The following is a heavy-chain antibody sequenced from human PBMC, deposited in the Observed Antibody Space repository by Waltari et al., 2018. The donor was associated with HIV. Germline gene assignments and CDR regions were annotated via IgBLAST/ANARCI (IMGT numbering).Heavy chain of an antibody. Sequence: EVQLVESGGGLVQPGGSRQLSCLTSGFPFGSFSMSWVRQAPGKGVEWVANINKDSSERKYVDSVKGRFTIYRDNANNSLFLYVSSLRTEDTALYYCAREVSGSPYYFNYWGQGALLTVSS. J-gene: IGHJ4*02. D-gene: IGHD6-19*01. CDR1: GFPFGSFS. CDR2: INKDSSER. V-gene: IGHV3-7*03. CDR3: AREVSGSPYYFNY.